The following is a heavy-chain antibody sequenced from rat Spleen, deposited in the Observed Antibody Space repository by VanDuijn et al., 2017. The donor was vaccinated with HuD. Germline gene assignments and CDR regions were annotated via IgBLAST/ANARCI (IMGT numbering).Heavy chain of an antibody. Sequence: EVQLVESVGGLVQPGRSLEVSCVASGFTFSDFYMAWVRQVPTKGLEWIATISYDGTLTYYRDSVKGRFTISRDNAKSTLYLQMDSLRSEDTATYYCARQGYLRDWYFDFWGPGTTVTVSS. V-gene: IGHV5-29*01. J-gene: IGHJ1*01. D-gene: IGHD2-7*01. CDR2: ISYDGTLT. CDR3: ARQGYLRDWYFDF. CDR1: GFTFSDFY.